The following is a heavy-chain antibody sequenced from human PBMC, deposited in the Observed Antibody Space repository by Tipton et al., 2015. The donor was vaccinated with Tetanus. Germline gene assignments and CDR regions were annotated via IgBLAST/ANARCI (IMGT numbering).Heavy chain of an antibody. Sequence: TLSLTCSVSGGSIRSYYWTWIRQPPGKGLEWIGYVHYSGSTNYSPSLRSRVTPSVDTSKNQFSLKLSSVTAADTAVYYCARIGWLQQNKPAFDIWGQGTVVTVSS. J-gene: IGHJ3*02. CDR3: ARIGWLQQNKPAFDI. V-gene: IGHV4-59*01. D-gene: IGHD6-19*01. CDR2: VHYSGST. CDR1: GGSIRSYY.